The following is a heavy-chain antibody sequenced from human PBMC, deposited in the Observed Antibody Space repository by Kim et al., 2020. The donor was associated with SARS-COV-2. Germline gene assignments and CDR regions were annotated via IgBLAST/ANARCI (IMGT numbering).Heavy chain of an antibody. D-gene: IGHD3-22*01. J-gene: IGHJ4*02. CDR3: ARPRGRYDSSGYYFDY. V-gene: IGHV4-39*01. Sequence: SLQRRVTISVDTSMNQFSLKLSSVNAADTAVYYCARPRGRYDSSGYYFDYWGQGTLVTVSS.